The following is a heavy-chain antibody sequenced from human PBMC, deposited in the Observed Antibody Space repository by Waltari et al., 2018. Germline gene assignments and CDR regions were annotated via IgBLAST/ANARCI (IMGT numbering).Heavy chain of an antibody. D-gene: IGHD1-26*01. Sequence: QVQLVQSGAEVKKPGASVKVSCKASGYTFTSYDINWVRQATGQGLEWMGWMNPNIGNTGSAQKFQGRVTMTRNTSISTAYMELSSLRSEDTAVYYCASPYSGSYEFDYWGQGTLVTVSS. J-gene: IGHJ4*02. CDR1: GYTFTSYD. CDR2: MNPNIGNT. V-gene: IGHV1-8*01. CDR3: ASPYSGSYEFDY.